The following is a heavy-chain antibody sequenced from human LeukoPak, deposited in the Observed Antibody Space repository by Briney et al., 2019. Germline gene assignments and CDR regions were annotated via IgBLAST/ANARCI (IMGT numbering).Heavy chain of an antibody. J-gene: IGHJ6*03. D-gene: IGHD6-19*01. CDR3: ARARYSSGSYYMDV. V-gene: IGHV4-61*02. CDR1: GGSISSGSYY. CDR2: IYTSGST. Sequence: SETLSLTCTVSGGSISSGSYYWSWIRQPAGKGLEWIGRIYTSGSTNYNPSLKSRVTISVDTSKNQFSLKLSSVTAADTAVYYCARARYSSGSYYMDVWGKGTTVTVSS.